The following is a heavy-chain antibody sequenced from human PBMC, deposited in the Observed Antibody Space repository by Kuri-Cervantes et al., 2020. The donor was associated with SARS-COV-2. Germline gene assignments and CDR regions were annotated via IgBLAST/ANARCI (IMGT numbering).Heavy chain of an antibody. D-gene: IGHD3-22*01. Sequence: SVKVSCKASGGTFSSYAISWVRQAPGQGLEWMGGIIPIFGTANYAQKFQGRVTITTDESTSTAYMELRSLRSDDTAVYYCARDRYYYDSSGYIPFDYWGQGTLVTVSS. CDR1: GGTFSSYA. V-gene: IGHV1-69*05. J-gene: IGHJ4*02. CDR3: ARDRYYYDSSGYIPFDY. CDR2: IIPIFGTA.